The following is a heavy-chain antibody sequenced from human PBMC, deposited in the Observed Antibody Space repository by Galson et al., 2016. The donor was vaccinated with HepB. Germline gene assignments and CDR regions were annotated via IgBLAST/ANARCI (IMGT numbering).Heavy chain of an antibody. J-gene: IGHJ4*02. CDR1: GYTFTSSD. CDR3: AREIPRKQLWLRFGYFDS. CDR2: MNPKSGNT. V-gene: IGHV1-8*01. Sequence: SVKVSCKASGYTFTSSDINWVRQATGQGLEWMGWMNPKSGNTGYAQKFQGRVTMTRDTSISTAYMELSSLRSEDTAVYYCAREIPRKQLWLRFGYFDSWGQGTLVNVPS. D-gene: IGHD5-18*01.